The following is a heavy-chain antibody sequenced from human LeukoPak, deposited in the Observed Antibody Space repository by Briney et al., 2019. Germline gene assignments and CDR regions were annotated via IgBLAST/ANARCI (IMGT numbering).Heavy chain of an antibody. Sequence: GGSLRLSCAASGFTFDDYAMHWVRQAPGKGLEWVSGNSWNSGSIGYADSVKGRFTISRDNAKNSLYLQMNSLRAEDTALYYCAKDIRSGYYDSSGYWNYWGQGTLVTVSS. J-gene: IGHJ4*02. CDR1: GFTFDDYA. V-gene: IGHV3-9*01. CDR2: NSWNSGSI. CDR3: AKDIRSGYYDSSGYWNY. D-gene: IGHD3-22*01.